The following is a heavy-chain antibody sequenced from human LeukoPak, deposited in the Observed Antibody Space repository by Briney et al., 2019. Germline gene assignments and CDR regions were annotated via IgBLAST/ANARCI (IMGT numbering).Heavy chain of an antibody. CDR2: IYHSGTT. Sequence: SETLSLTCTVSGGSISSYYWSWIRQPPGKGLEWIGYIYHSGTTNYNPSLKSRVTISVDTSKNQFSLKLSSVTAADTAVYYCASTPPYSSSWYWSQGTLVTVSS. J-gene: IGHJ4*02. CDR3: ASTPPYSSSWY. CDR1: GGSISSYY. V-gene: IGHV4-59*01. D-gene: IGHD6-13*01.